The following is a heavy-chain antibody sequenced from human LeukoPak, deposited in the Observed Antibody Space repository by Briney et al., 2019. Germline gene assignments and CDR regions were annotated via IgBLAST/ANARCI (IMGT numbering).Heavy chain of an antibody. CDR1: GYTFTGYY. J-gene: IGHJ4*02. Sequence: RRASVKVSCKASGYTFTGYYMHWVRQAPGQGLEWMGWINPNSGGTNYAQKFQGRVTMTRDTSISTAYMELSRLRSDDTGVYYCAREYCSSTSCFPFDYWGQGTLVTVSS. CDR2: INPNSGGT. CDR3: AREYCSSTSCFPFDY. V-gene: IGHV1-2*02. D-gene: IGHD2-2*01.